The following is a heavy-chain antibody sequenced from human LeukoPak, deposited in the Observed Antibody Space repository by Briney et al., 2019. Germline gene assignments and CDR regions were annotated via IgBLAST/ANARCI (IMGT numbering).Heavy chain of an antibody. J-gene: IGHJ6*02. CDR3: ARGIVGATPYYYYGMDV. Sequence: GGSLRLSCAASGFTFSSYWMHWVRQAPGKGLVWVSRINSDGSSTSYADSVKGRFTTSRDNAKNTLYLQMNSLRAEDTAVYYCARGIVGATPYYYYGMDVWGQGTTVTVSS. CDR1: GFTFSSYW. V-gene: IGHV3-74*01. D-gene: IGHD1-26*01. CDR2: INSDGSST.